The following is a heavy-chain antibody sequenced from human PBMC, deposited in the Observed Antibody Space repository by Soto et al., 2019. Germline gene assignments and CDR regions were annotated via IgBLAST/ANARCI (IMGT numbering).Heavy chain of an antibody. Sequence: SETLSLTCTVSGGSISSYYWSWIRQPPGQGLEWLGTIYSLGNTYYNPSLKSRVTISVDTSKSQLFLKLSSVTAPDTAVYYCARQLYDSSGYYYAYWGQGTLVTVSS. V-gene: IGHV4-59*04. CDR3: ARQLYDSSGYYYAY. D-gene: IGHD3-22*01. CDR1: GGSISSYY. CDR2: IYSLGNT. J-gene: IGHJ4*02.